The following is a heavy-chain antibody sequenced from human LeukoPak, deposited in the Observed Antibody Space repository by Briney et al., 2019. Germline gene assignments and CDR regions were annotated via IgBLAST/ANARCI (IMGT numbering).Heavy chain of an antibody. CDR3: ARGDGDYGWFDP. CDR2: IYYSGST. J-gene: IGHJ5*02. D-gene: IGHD4-17*01. Sequence: SETLSHTCTVSGGSISSYYWSWIRQPPGNGLEWIGYIYYSGSTNYNPSLKSRVTISVDTSKNHFSLKLSSVTAADTAVYYCARGDGDYGWFDPWGQGTLVTVSS. V-gene: IGHV4-59*01. CDR1: GGSISSYY.